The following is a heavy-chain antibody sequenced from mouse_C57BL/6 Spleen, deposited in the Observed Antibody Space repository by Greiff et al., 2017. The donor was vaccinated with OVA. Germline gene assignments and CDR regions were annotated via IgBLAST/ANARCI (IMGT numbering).Heavy chain of an antibody. CDR2: ISSGGSYT. Sequence: EVQLVESGGDLVKPGGSLKLSCAASGFTFSSYGMSWVRQTPDKRLEWVANISSGGSYTYYPDSVKGRFTISRDNAKNTLYLQMISQKSEDTASYSGARHADGYHWVDYWGQGTSVTVSS. D-gene: IGHD2-3*01. CDR3: ARHADGYHWVDY. CDR1: GFTFSSYG. J-gene: IGHJ4*01. V-gene: IGHV5-6*01.